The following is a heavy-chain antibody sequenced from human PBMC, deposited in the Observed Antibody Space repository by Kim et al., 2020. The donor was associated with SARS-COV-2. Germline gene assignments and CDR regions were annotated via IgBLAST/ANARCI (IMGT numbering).Heavy chain of an antibody. CDR2: ISGSGGST. Sequence: GGSLRLSCAASGFTFSSYAMSWVRQAPGKGLEWVSAISGSGGSTYYADSVKGRFTISRDNSKNTLYLQMNSLRAEDTAVYYCAKDQEGLLGWGSNWFDPWGQGTLVTVSS. CDR3: AKDQEGLLGWGSNWFDP. CDR1: GFTFSSYA. V-gene: IGHV3-23*01. D-gene: IGHD3-16*01. J-gene: IGHJ5*02.